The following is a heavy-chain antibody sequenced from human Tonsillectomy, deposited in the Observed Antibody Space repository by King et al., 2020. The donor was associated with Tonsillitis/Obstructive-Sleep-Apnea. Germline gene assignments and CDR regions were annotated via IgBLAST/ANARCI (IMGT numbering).Heavy chain of an antibody. V-gene: IGHV4-34*01. CDR3: ARVGCSGGSCPEDY. Sequence: QVQLQQWGAGLLKPSETLSLTCAVYGGSFSGYYWSWIRQPPGKGLEWIGEINHSGSTNYNPSLKSRVTISVDTSKNQFSLKLSSVTAADTAVYYCARVGCSGGSCPEDYWGQGTLVTVSS. J-gene: IGHJ4*02. D-gene: IGHD2-15*01. CDR1: GGSFSGYY. CDR2: INHSGST.